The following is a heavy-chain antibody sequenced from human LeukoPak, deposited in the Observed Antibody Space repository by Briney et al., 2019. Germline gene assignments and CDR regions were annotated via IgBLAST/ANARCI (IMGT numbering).Heavy chain of an antibody. V-gene: IGHV4-39*07. J-gene: IGHJ4*02. CDR1: GFTFSSYW. CDR2: IYYSGNT. CDR3: ARDEEGFDY. Sequence: PGGSLRLSCAASGFTFSSYWMSWVRQAPGKGLEWIGSIYYSGNTYYNPSLKSRVTISVDTSKNQFSLKLSSVTAADTAVYYCARDEEGFDYWGQGTLVTVSS.